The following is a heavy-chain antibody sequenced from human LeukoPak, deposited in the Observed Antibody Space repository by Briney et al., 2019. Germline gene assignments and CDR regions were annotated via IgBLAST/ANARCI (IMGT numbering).Heavy chain of an antibody. D-gene: IGHD6-13*01. V-gene: IGHV1-2*02. J-gene: IGHJ1*01. CDR3: ARDRRYSSSWEYFQH. CDR2: INPNSGGT. Sequence: ASVKVSCKASGYTFTGYYMHWVRQAPGQGLEWMGWINPNSGGTNYAQKFQGRVTMTRDTSISTAYMELSRLSSVTAADTAVYYCARDRRYSSSWEYFQHWGQGTLVTVSS. CDR1: GYTFTGYY.